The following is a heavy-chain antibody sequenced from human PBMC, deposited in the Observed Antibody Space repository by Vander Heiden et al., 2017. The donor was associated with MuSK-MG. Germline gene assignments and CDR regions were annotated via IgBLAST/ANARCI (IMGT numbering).Heavy chain of an antibody. CDR2: IRRTSNTI. CDR1: GFSLSSIG. D-gene: IGHD3-9*01. J-gene: IGHJ5*02. Sequence: EVQLVESGGGLVQPGGSLRLSCAASGFSLSSIGMNWVRQAPGKGLEWISYIRRTSNTIYYADSVMGRFTVSRDNAKNSLYLQMNSLRAEDTAVYYCASPALSTGPSWGQGTLVTVS. V-gene: IGHV3-48*01. CDR3: ASPALSTGPS.